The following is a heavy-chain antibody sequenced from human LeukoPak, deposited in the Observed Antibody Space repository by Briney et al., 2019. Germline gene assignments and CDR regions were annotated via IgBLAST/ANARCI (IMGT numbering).Heavy chain of an antibody. V-gene: IGHV3-23*01. J-gene: IGHJ3*02. CDR1: GFTFSNYI. CDR2: ISGSGGST. CDR3: AKEVDYGDAFDI. Sequence: PGGSLRLSCAASGFTFSNYIMNWVRQAPGKGLEWVSAISGSGGSTYYADSVKGRITISRDNSKNTLYLQMNSLRAEDTAVYYCAKEVDYGDAFDIWGQGTMVTVSS. D-gene: IGHD4-17*01.